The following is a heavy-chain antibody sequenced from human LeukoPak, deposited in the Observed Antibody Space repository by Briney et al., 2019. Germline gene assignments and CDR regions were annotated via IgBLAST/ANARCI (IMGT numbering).Heavy chain of an antibody. CDR2: IDPNSGGT. CDR3: AKEADVVSFDL. Sequence: ASVKVSCKASGYTFTGNHVHWVRQAPGQGLEWMGWIDPNSGGTKYAQKFQDRVTMTSDTSISTAYMELSGLRSDDTAVYFCAKEADVVSFDLWGRGTPVTVSP. V-gene: IGHV1-2*02. D-gene: IGHD2-15*01. J-gene: IGHJ2*01. CDR1: GYTFTGNH.